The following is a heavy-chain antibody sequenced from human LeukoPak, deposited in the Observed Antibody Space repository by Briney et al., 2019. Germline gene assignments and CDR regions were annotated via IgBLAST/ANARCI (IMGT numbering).Heavy chain of an antibody. CDR1: GGSFSGYY. D-gene: IGHD3-10*01. J-gene: IGHJ4*02. V-gene: IGHV4-34*01. Sequence: SETLSLTCAVYGGSFSGYYWSWIRQPPGKGLEWIGEINHSGSTNYNPSLKSRVTISVDTSKNQFSLKLSSVTAADTAVYYCARAYYGSGNTYYFDYWGQGTLVTISS. CDR2: INHSGST. CDR3: ARAYYGSGNTYYFDY.